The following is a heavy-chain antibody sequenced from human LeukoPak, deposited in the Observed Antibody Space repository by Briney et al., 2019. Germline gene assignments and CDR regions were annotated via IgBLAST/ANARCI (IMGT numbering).Heavy chain of an antibody. CDR2: IYYSGST. CDR3: ARGTYYYDSNGERYDY. J-gene: IGHJ4*02. V-gene: IGHV4-59*01. D-gene: IGHD3-22*01. Sequence: RPSETLSLTCSVSNDSISNYYWTWIRQPPGKGLEWIGYIYYSGSTNYNPSLKSRVTISVDTSKNQFSLKLSSVTAADTAVYYCARGTYYYDSNGERYDYWGQGTLVTVSS. CDR1: NDSISNYY.